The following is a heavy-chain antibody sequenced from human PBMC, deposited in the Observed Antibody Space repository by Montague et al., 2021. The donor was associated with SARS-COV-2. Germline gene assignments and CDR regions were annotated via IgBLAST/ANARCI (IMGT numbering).Heavy chain of an antibody. CDR3: AREGTVPGPRGIYFDD. CDR2: TYYRSKWYT. CDR1: GDSVSSNSDA. D-gene: IGHD1-1*01. V-gene: IGHV6-1*01. J-gene: IGHJ4*02. Sequence: CAISGDSVSSNSDAWNWIRQSPSGGLEWLGRTYYRSKWYTDYAPSVKTRITITPDTSNNQFSLHLNSVTPGDTAVYYCAREGTVPGPRGIYFDDWGQGTLVTVSS.